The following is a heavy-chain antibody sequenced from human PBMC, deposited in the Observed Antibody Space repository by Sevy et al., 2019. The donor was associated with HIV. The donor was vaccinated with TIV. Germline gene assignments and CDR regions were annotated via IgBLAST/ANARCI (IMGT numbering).Heavy chain of an antibody. V-gene: IGHV3-21*01. CDR3: ARAAYYCSTTSCYIDY. Sequence: GGSLRLSCAASGFTFSTYTMNWVRQAPGKGLEWVSSISSSSSYIYYADSVKGRFTISRDNAKNTLYLQMNSLRVEDTAVYYCARAAYYCSTTSCYIDYWGQGTLVTVSS. CDR1: GFTFSTYT. J-gene: IGHJ4*02. D-gene: IGHD2-2*02. CDR2: ISSSSSYI.